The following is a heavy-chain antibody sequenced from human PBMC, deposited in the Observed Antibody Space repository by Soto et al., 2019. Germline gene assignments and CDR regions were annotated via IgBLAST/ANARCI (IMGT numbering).Heavy chain of an antibody. D-gene: IGHD3-9*01. CDR3: ALFDWGPKNFDY. J-gene: IGHJ4*02. Sequence: QVQLQESGPGLVKPSETLSLTCTVSGGSISSYYWSWIRQPPGKGLEWIGYIYYSGSTNYNPSLKSRVTISVDTSKNQFSLKLSSVTAADTAVYYCALFDWGPKNFDYWGQGTLVTVSS. CDR1: GGSISSYY. V-gene: IGHV4-59*08. CDR2: IYYSGST.